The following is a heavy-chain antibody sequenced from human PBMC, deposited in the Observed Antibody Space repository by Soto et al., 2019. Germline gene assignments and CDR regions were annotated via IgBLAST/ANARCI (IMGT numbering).Heavy chain of an antibody. CDR1: GYPFSTYD. CDR3: ARGTHYGFDI. Sequence: QVQLVQSGAEMRKPGASVKVSCKASGYPFSTYDINWVRQATGQGLEWMGWMSPDTGNAGYAQKFQGRVTMTRDTSTSTAYMELSSLKSDDTAVYYCARGTHYGFDIWGQGTVLTISS. V-gene: IGHV1-8*01. CDR2: MSPDTGNA. J-gene: IGHJ3*02.